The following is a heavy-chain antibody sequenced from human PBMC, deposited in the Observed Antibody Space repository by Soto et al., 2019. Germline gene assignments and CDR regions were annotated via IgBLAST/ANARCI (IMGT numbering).Heavy chain of an antibody. V-gene: IGHV5-51*01. CDR1: GYSFTSYW. Sequence: GESLKISCKGSGYSFTSYWIGWVRQMPGKGLEGMGIIYPGDSDTRYSPSFQGQVTISADKSISTAYLQWSSLKASDTAMYYCAILRGIDGYKYYFDYWGQGTMVTVYS. CDR2: IYPGDSDT. J-gene: IGHJ4*02. CDR3: AILRGIDGYKYYFDY. D-gene: IGHD6-13*01.